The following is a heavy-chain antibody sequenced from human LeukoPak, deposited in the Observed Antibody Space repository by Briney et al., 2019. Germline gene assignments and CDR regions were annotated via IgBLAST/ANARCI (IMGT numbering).Heavy chain of an antibody. CDR2: IKQDGSER. CDR1: GFAFSTYW. CDR3: AKPITISGATDGFDI. Sequence: PGGSLRLPCAASGFAFSTYWMNWVRQAPGKGLEWVANIKQDGSERYYVDSVKGRFTISRDNAKNSLYMQMNSLRAEDTAVYYCAKPITISGATDGFDIWGQGTKVTVSS. J-gene: IGHJ3*02. V-gene: IGHV3-7*01. D-gene: IGHD3-3*01.